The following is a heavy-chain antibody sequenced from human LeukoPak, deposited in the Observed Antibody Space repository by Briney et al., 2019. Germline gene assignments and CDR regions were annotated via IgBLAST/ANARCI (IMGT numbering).Heavy chain of an antibody. CDR1: GYTFTSYD. Sequence: SVKVSCKASGYTFTSYDINWVRQATGQGLEWMGRIIPIFGTANYAQKFQGRVTITTDESTSTAYMELSSLRSEDTAVYYCARPGETTEWLLPGGNAFDIWGQGTMVTVSS. J-gene: IGHJ3*02. V-gene: IGHV1-69*05. D-gene: IGHD3-22*01. CDR2: IIPIFGTA. CDR3: ARPGETTEWLLPGGNAFDI.